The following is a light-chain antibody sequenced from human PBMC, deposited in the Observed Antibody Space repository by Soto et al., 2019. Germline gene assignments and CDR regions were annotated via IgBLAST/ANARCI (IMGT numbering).Light chain of an antibody. CDR1: PSISTW. Sequence: DIQLTQSPSTLSASVGDRVSITCRASPSISTWLAWYQQKPGTAPKLLIFDASSLESRVSSSFSGRGSGTQFTLTISSLQPDDFSTYYFQQYSTYPWTFGQGAKGEFK. J-gene: IGKJ1*01. CDR2: DAS. V-gene: IGKV1-5*01. CDR3: QQYSTYPWT.